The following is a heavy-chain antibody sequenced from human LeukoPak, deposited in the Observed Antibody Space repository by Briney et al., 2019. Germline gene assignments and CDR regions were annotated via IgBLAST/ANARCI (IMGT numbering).Heavy chain of an antibody. D-gene: IGHD2-15*01. V-gene: IGHV4-39*01. CDR2: IYYSGST. J-gene: IGHJ4*02. Sequence: PSETLSLTCTVSGGSFSSSSYYWGWIRQPPGKGLEWIGSIYYSGSTSYNPSLKSRVTISVDTSKNQFSLKLSSVTAADTAVYYCARGFCSGGSCYPFDYWGQGTLVTVSS. CDR1: GGSFSSSSYY. CDR3: ARGFCSGGSCYPFDY.